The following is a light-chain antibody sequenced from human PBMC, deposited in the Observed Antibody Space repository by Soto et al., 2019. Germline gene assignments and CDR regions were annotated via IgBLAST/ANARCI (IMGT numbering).Light chain of an antibody. Sequence: DIQMTQSPSSLSASVGDRVTITCRASQSIRTYLNWYQQKPGKAPNLLIYGASSLQSGVPSRFSGSGSETDFTLTINNLQPEDLATYYCQQSYTAVFTFGPGTKVDIK. V-gene: IGKV1-39*01. CDR3: QQSYTAVFT. CDR2: GAS. J-gene: IGKJ3*01. CDR1: QSIRTY.